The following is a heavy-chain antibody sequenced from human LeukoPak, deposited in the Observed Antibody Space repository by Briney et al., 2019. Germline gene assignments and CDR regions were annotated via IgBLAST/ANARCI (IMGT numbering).Heavy chain of an antibody. V-gene: IGHV3-74*01. J-gene: IGHJ4*02. CDR1: GFTFTSYW. CDR2: INSDGSST. CDR3: ARDLYGDYSFDY. Sequence: GGSLRLSCVASGFTFTSYWMHWVRQAPGKGLVWVSRINSDGSSTNYADSVKGRFTISRDNAKNTLYLQMNSLRAEDTAVYYCARDLYGDYSFDYWGQGTLVTVSS. D-gene: IGHD4-17*01.